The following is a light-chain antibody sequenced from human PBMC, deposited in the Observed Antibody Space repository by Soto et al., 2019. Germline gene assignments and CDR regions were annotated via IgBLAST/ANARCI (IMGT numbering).Light chain of an antibody. CDR3: QSCDSSSYV. V-gene: IGLV6-57*04. CDR2: EDN. Sequence: NFMLTQPHSVSESPGKTVTISCTRSSGSIASNYVQWYQQRPGSAPTTVIYEDNERPSGVPDRFSGSIDRSSNSASLTISGLKTDDEADYYCQSCDSSSYVFGSGTKLTVL. CDR1: SGSIASNY. J-gene: IGLJ1*01.